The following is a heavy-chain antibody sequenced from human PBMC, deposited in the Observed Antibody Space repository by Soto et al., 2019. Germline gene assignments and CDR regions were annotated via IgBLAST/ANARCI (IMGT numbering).Heavy chain of an antibody. V-gene: IGHV1-18*01. CDR3: ASSSIAAAGPFDY. CDR2: ISSHNGNT. CDR1: GSTITAYG. D-gene: IGHD6-13*01. Sequence: QVQLVQSGDEVKQPGASVKVSCKASGSTITAYGISWVRQAPGQGLEWMAWISSHNGNTYYAQNLQGRVTMTTDTSTSTAYMELRSLRSDDTAVYYCASSSIAAAGPFDYWGQGVLVTVSS. J-gene: IGHJ4*02.